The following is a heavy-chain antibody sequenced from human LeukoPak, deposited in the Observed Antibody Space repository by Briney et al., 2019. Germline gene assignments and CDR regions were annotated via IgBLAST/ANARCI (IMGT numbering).Heavy chain of an antibody. CDR1: GGSITSSSYY. CDR3: ARGRRDGYNLEYFDK. CDR2: FYYSGST. D-gene: IGHD5-24*01. V-gene: IGHV4-39*01. Sequence: PSETLSLTCTVSGGSITSSSYYWGWIRQPPGKGLQWIGSFYYSGSTYYNPSLKSRVTIYVDTSKKQFSLKLSSVTAADTAVYYCARGRRDGYNLEYFDKWGQGTLVTVSS. J-gene: IGHJ4*02.